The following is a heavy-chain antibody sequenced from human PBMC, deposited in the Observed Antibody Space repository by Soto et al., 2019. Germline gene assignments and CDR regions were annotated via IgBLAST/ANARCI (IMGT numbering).Heavy chain of an antibody. Sequence: KTSETLSLTCSVSGGSISSAGYYWSWIRQDPGRGLEWIGYIHSSGSIYYNPSLKSRATMSIDTAGNQFSLKVSSVTVADTAVYYCARDLDGLHDDTSGPFPRPGWGQGTLVTVSS. D-gene: IGHD3-22*01. CDR1: GGSISSAGYY. CDR2: IHSSGSI. V-gene: IGHV4-30-4*01. J-gene: IGHJ1*01. CDR3: ARDLDGLHDDTSGPFPRPG.